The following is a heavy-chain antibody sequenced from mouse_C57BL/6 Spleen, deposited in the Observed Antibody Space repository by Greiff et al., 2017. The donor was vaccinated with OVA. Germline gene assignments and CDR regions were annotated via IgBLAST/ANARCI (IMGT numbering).Heavy chain of an antibody. V-gene: IGHV1-61*01. J-gene: IGHJ2*01. D-gene: IGHD2-3*01. CDR1: GYTFTSYW. CDR3: ARDGYYRDYFDY. CDR2: IYPSDSET. Sequence: QVQLKQPGAELVRPGSSVKLSCKASGYTFTSYWMDWVKQRPGQGLEWIGNIYPSDSETHYNQKFKDKATLTVDKSSSTAYMQLSSLTSEDSAVYYCARDGYYRDYFDYWGQGTTLTVSS.